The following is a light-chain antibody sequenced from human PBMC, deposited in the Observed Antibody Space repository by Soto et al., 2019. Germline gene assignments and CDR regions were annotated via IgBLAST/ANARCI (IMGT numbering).Light chain of an antibody. CDR2: GAS. J-gene: IGKJ1*01. CDR1: QSVDSNY. V-gene: IGKV3-20*01. CDR3: QHYGSSPRP. Sequence: EMVLTQSPGTLSLSPGERATLSCRASQSVDSNYLAWYQQKPGQAPRLLIYGASSRATGIPDRFSGSGSGTDFTLTISRLEPEDFAVYYCQHYGSSPRPFGQGTKVEIK.